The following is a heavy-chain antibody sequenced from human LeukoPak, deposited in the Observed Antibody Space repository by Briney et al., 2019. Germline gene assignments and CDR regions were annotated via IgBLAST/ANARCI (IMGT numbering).Heavy chain of an antibody. Sequence: ASVKVSCKASGYTFTGYYMHWVRQAPGQGLEWMGWINPYSGGTNYAQKFQDRVTMTRDTSISTAYMELSRLRSDDTAVYYCAAPYCGGDCAPFFVYWGQGTLVTVSS. CDR1: GYTFTGYY. V-gene: IGHV1-2*02. J-gene: IGHJ4*02. CDR2: INPYSGGT. D-gene: IGHD2-21*02. CDR3: AAPYCGGDCAPFFVY.